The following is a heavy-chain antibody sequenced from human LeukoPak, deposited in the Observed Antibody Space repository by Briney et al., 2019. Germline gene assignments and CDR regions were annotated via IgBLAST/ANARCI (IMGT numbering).Heavy chain of an antibody. CDR2: ITDNGAAR. CDR1: GXTFTNYA. V-gene: IGHV3-23*01. D-gene: IGHD5-24*01. CDR3: ARDGSWGWAQYDY. J-gene: IGHJ4*02. Sequence: GGSLRLSCAASGXTFTNYAVGWVRQAPGRGLESVSGITDNGAARNYADSVEGRFTISRDTSKSTVDLQMNSLRVEDTALYYCARDGSWGWAQYDYWGQGILVTVSS.